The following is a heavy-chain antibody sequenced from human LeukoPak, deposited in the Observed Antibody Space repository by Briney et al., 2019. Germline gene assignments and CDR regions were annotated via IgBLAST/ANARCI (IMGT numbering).Heavy chain of an antibody. CDR1: GYTFTNYP. V-gene: IGHV7-4-1*02. CDR2: VNTNTGNP. Sequence: ASVKVSCRTSGYTFTNYPINWGRQAPGQGLEWMGWVNTNTGNPTYAQGLTGRFVFSSDTSVSTAYLQISSLKPEDTAVYYCVSSDDTSGYFLYWGQGTLVTVSS. CDR3: VSSDDTSGYFLY. D-gene: IGHD3-22*01. J-gene: IGHJ4*02.